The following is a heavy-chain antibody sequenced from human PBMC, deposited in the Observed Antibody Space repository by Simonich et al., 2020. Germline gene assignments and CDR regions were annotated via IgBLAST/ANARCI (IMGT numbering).Heavy chain of an antibody. J-gene: IGHJ3*02. V-gene: IGHV4-34*01. CDR3: ARGKGWKNAFDI. CDR1: VGSFSGYY. D-gene: IGHD1-1*01. Sequence: QVQLQQWGAGLLKPSETLSLTCAVYVGSFSGYYWSWSRQPPGKGLEWIGEINHSGSTNYNPSLKSRVTISVDTSKNQFSLKRSSVTAADTAVYYCARGKGWKNAFDIWGQGTMVTVSS. CDR2: INHSGST.